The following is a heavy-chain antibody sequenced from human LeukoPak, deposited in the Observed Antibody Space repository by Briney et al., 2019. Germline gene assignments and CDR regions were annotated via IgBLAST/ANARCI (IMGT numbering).Heavy chain of an antibody. CDR1: GGSISSYY. V-gene: IGHV4-59*08. J-gene: IGHJ4*02. CDR2: IYYSGST. Sequence: SETLSLTCTVSGGSISSYYWSWIRQPPGKGVEWIGYIYYSGSTNYNPSLKSRVTISVDTSKNQFSLKLSSVTAADTAVYYCARLRFLEWLLFDYWGQGTLVTVSS. D-gene: IGHD3-3*01. CDR3: ARLRFLEWLLFDY.